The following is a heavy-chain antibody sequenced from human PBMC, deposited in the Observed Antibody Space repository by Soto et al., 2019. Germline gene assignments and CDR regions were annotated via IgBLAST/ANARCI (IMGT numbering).Heavy chain of an antibody. Sequence: GASVKVSCKVSGYTLTELSMHWVRQAPGKGLEWMGGFDPEDGETIYAQKFQGRVTMTEDTSTDTAYMELSSLRSEGTAVYYCATARDYSSGWPLWGQGTLVTVSS. CDR3: ATARDYSSGWPL. V-gene: IGHV1-24*01. J-gene: IGHJ4*02. CDR1: GYTLTELS. CDR2: FDPEDGET. D-gene: IGHD6-19*01.